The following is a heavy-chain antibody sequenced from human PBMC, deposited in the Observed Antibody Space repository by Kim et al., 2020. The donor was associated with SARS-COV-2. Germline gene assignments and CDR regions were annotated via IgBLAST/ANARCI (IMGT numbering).Heavy chain of an antibody. V-gene: IGHV1-18*01. Sequence: AQKLQGRVTMTTDTSTSTAYRELRSLRSDDTAVYYCARDAGEDTMGLVDYWGQGTLVTVSS. J-gene: IGHJ4*02. CDR3: ARDAGEDTMGLVDY. D-gene: IGHD5-18*01.